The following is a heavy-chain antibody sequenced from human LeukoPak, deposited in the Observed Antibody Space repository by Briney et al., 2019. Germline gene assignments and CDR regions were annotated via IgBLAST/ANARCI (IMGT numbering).Heavy chain of an antibody. CDR1: GFTFNSYW. D-gene: IGHD6-19*01. CDR2: IKRDGSEK. CDR3: ARLGPASSGWPESFDY. V-gene: IGHV3-7*03. J-gene: IGHJ4*02. Sequence: GGSLRLSCAASGFTFNSYWMNWVRQAPGKGLEWVANIKRDGSEKYYVDSVKGRFTISRDDAKNSLDLQMNSLRVEDTAVYYCARLGPASSGWPESFDYWGQGTLVSVSS.